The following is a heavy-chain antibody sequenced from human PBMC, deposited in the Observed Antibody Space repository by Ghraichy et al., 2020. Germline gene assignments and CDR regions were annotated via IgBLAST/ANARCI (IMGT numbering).Heavy chain of an antibody. V-gene: IGHV3-48*02. CDR3: ARASKVVRYFYYDGMDV. Sequence: GRSLRLSCVGSGFTFSGYGLNWVRQAPGKGLEWVSYITSSSRTISYADSVKGRFTISRDNAQNSLYLQMKSLRDEDTAVYYCARASKVVRYFYYDGMDVWGQGTTVTVSS. J-gene: IGHJ6*02. CDR1: GFTFSGYG. D-gene: IGHD2-21*01. CDR2: ITSSSRTI.